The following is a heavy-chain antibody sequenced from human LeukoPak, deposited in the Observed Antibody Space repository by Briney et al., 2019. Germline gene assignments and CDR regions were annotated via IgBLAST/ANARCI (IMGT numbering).Heavy chain of an antibody. J-gene: IGHJ2*01. CDR2: IYTSGST. D-gene: IGHD2-21*02. Sequence: SETLSLTCTVSGGSIGTYYWSWIRQPAGKGLEWIGRIYTSGSTYYNPSLKSRVTMSVDTSKNQFSLKLNSVTAADTAVYYCASGDHYWYFDLWGRGTQVTVSS. V-gene: IGHV4-4*07. CDR1: GGSIGTYY. CDR3: ASGDHYWYFDL.